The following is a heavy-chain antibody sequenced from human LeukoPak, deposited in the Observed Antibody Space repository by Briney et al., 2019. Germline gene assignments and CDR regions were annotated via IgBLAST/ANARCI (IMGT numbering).Heavy chain of an antibody. J-gene: IGHJ5*02. Sequence: PGGSLRLSCAASGFTFSSYWMSWVRQAPGKGLEWVANIKQDGSEKYYVDSVKGRFIISRDNAKNSLYLQMNSLRAEDTAVYYCARDAFYDFWSGYLTPWGQGTLVTVSS. D-gene: IGHD3-3*01. CDR3: ARDAFYDFWSGYLTP. CDR2: IKQDGSEK. V-gene: IGHV3-7*01. CDR1: GFTFSSYW.